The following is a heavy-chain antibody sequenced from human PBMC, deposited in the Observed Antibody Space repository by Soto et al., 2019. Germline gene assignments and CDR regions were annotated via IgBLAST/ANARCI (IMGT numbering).Heavy chain of an antibody. CDR2: MNPNSGNT. CDR1: GATFSTYT. J-gene: IGHJ5*02. CDR3: AREHYGNSAWFDP. Sequence: ASVKVSCKASGATFSTYTISWMRQAPGQGLEWMGWMNPNSGNTGYAQKFQGRVTMTRNTSISTAYMELSSLRSEDTAVYYCAREHYGNSAWFDPWGQGTLVTVSS. V-gene: IGHV1-8*02. D-gene: IGHD3-10*01.